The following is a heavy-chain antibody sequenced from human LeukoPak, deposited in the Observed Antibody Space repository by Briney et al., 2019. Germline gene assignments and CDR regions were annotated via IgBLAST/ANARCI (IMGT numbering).Heavy chain of an antibody. Sequence: SETLSLTCTVSGDSISTYYWSWIRQPPGKGLEWIGYIYYSGSTNYNPSLKSRVTISVDTSKNQFSLRVDSVTAADTAVYYCARHGAGYTGFLDYWGQGTLVTVSS. CDR2: IYYSGST. CDR3: ARHGAGYTGFLDY. CDR1: GDSISTYY. V-gene: IGHV4-59*08. D-gene: IGHD5-12*01. J-gene: IGHJ4*02.